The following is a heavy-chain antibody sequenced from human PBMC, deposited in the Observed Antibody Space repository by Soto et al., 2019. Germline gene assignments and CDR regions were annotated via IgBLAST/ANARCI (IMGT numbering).Heavy chain of an antibody. CDR3: ARPLYSSSGY. V-gene: IGHV1-2*02. CDR1: GFAFSDYY. J-gene: IGHJ4*02. Sequence: QVQLVQSGAEVKKPGASVKVSCKASGFAFSDYYLHWVRQAPGQGLEWMGWINPNSGGTNYAQRFQGRVTMTRDTSISTAYMELSRLRSDDTAVYYCARPLYSSSGYWGQGTLVTVSS. D-gene: IGHD6-19*01. CDR2: INPNSGGT.